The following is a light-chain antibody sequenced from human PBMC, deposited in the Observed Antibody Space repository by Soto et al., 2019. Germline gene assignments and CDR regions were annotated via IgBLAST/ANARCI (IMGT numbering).Light chain of an antibody. J-gene: IGLJ3*02. V-gene: IGLV1-40*01. CDR3: QSYDISLSGSWV. CDR2: GNS. CDR1: SSNIGAGYD. Sequence: QSVLTQPPSVSGAPGQRVTISCTGSSSNIGAGYDVHWYQQFPGTAPKLLIFGNSNRPSGVPDRFSGSKSGTSASLAITGLQAEDDADYYCQSYDISLSGSWVFGGGTKVTVL.